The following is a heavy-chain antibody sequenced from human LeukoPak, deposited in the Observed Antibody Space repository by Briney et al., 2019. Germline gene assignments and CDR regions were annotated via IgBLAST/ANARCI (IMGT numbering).Heavy chain of an antibody. CDR2: ISYDGSNK. CDR1: GLSFSTSW. J-gene: IGHJ4*02. Sequence: QPGGSLRLSCAASGLSFSTSWMAWVRQAPGKGLEWVAVISYDGSNKYYADSVKGRFTISRDNSKNTLYLQMNSLRAEDTAVYYCARARDGYKLDYWGQGTLVTVSS. CDR3: ARARDGYKLDY. V-gene: IGHV3-30*03. D-gene: IGHD5-24*01.